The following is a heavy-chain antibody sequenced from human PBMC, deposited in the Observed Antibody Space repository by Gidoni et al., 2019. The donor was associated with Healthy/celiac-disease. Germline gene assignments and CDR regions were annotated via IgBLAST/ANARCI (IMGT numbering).Heavy chain of an antibody. CDR1: GFTFGDYY. J-gene: IGHJ4*02. CDR3: ARAAGEGYYYGSGSSH. V-gene: IGHV3-11*06. D-gene: IGHD3-10*01. Sequence: QVQLVESGGGLVKPGGSLRLSCAASGFTFGDYYMSWIRQAPGKGLEWVSYISSSSSYTNYADSVKGRFTISRDNAKNSLYRQMNSLRAEDTAVYYCARAAGEGYYYGSGSSHWGQGTLVTVSS. CDR2: ISSSSSYT.